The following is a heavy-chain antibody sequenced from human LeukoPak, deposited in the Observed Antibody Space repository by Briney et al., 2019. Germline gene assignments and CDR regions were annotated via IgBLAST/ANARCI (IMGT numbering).Heavy chain of an antibody. CDR1: GGSISSYY. D-gene: IGHD3-16*01. J-gene: IGHJ6*02. Sequence: PSETLSLTCTASGGSISSYYWSWIRQPPGKGLEWIGYIYYSGSTNYNPSLKSRVTISVDTSKNQFSLKLSSVTAADTAVYYCARLGDYYYGMDVWGQGTTVTVSS. CDR2: IYYSGST. CDR3: ARLGDYYYGMDV. V-gene: IGHV4-59*08.